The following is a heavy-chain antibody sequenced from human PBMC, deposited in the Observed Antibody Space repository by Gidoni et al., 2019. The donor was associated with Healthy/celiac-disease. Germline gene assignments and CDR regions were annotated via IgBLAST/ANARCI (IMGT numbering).Heavy chain of an antibody. J-gene: IGHJ4*02. D-gene: IGHD3-22*01. Sequence: EVQLVESGGGLVKPGRSLRLSCTASGFPFGAYALSWFRQAPGKGLEWVGFIRSKAYGGTTEYAASVKGRFTISRDDSKSIAYLQMNSLKTEDTAVYYCTRDRYYYDSSGYYLDYWGQGTLVTVSS. CDR2: IRSKAYGGTT. CDR1: GFPFGAYA. CDR3: TRDRYYYDSSGYYLDY. V-gene: IGHV3-49*05.